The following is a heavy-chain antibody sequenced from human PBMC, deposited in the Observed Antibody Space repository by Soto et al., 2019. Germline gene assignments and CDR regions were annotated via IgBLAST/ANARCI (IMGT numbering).Heavy chain of an antibody. CDR2: IIPIFCKA. V-gene: IGHV1-69*13. Sequence: ASVKVSCKASGFSFKSCALRWVHQSPGQRLEWMGWIIPIFCKANYAQKFQGRVTITADESTSTAYMELSSLRSEDTAVYYCARDRRGTVNAFDISGQGTMVTVSS. D-gene: IGHD4-17*01. J-gene: IGHJ3*02. CDR3: ARDRRGTVNAFDI. CDR1: GFSFKSCA.